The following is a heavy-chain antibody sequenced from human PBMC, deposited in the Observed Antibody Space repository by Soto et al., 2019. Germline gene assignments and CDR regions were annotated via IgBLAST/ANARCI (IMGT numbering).Heavy chain of an antibody. J-gene: IGHJ4*02. Sequence: QVHLVQSGAEVKKPGASVKVSCKGSGYGFTTYGITWVRQAPGQGLEWMAWISAHNGNTNYAQKLQARVTVTRDTSTSTAYMGLRSLRSDDTAVYYWARGRYGDYWGQGALVTVSS. V-gene: IGHV1-18*01. CDR2: ISAHNGNT. CDR3: ARGRYGDY. D-gene: IGHD1-1*01. CDR1: GYGFTTYG.